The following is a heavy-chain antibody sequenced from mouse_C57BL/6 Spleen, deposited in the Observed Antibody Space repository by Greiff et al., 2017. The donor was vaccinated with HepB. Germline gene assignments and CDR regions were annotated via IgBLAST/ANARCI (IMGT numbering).Heavy chain of an antibody. CDR2: INPNNGGT. J-gene: IGHJ4*01. D-gene: IGHD1-1*01. CDR1: GYTFTDYN. V-gene: IGHV1-22*01. Sequence: VQLQQSGPELVKPGASVKMSCKASGYTFTDYNMHWVKQSHGKSLEWIGYINPNNGGTSYNQKFKGKATLTVNKSSSTAYMELRSLTSEDSAVYYCARGGFITTVEDYYAMDYWGQGTSVTVSS. CDR3: ARGGFITTVEDYYAMDY.